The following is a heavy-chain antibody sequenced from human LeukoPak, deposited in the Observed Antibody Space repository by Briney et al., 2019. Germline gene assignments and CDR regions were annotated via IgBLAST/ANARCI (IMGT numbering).Heavy chain of an antibody. Sequence: GGSLRLSCAASGFTFISYSMNWVRQAPGKGLEWVSSISTSSIYIYYADSVKGRFTISRDNAKNSLYLQMNSLRAEDTAVYYCARGRDGYTLIDAFDIWGQGTMVTVSS. V-gene: IGHV3-21*01. CDR1: GFTFISYS. CDR2: ISTSSIYI. J-gene: IGHJ3*02. CDR3: ARGRDGYTLIDAFDI. D-gene: IGHD5-24*01.